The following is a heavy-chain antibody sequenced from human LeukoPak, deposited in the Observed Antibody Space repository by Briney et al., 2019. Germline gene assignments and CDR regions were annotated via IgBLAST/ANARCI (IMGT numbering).Heavy chain of an antibody. Sequence: PGGSLRLSCAASGFTVSSNYMSWVRQAPGKGLEWVSVIYSGGSTYYADSVKGRFTISRDNSKNTLYLQMNSLRAEDTAVYYCATRGTTVAYYFDYWGQGTLVTVSS. CDR1: GFTVSSNY. CDR3: ATRGTTVAYYFDY. V-gene: IGHV3-53*01. J-gene: IGHJ4*02. CDR2: IYSGGST. D-gene: IGHD4-17*01.